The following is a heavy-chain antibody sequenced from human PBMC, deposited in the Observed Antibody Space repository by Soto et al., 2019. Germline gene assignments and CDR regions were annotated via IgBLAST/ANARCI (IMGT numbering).Heavy chain of an antibody. D-gene: IGHD3-16*02. J-gene: IGHJ4*02. CDR2: INHSGST. CDR1: GGSFSGSY. V-gene: IGHV4-34*01. Sequence: SETLSLTCAVYGGSFSGSYWSWIRQPPGKGLEWIGEINHSGSTNYNPSLKSRVTISVDTSKNQFSLKLSSVTAADTAVYYCARNHYDYVWGSYRPLGFDYWGQGTPVTVS. CDR3: ARNHYDYVWGSYRPLGFDY.